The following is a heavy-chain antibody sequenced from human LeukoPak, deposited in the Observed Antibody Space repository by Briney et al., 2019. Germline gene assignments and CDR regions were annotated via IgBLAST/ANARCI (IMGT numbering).Heavy chain of an antibody. CDR1: GYTFTNYA. CDR3: ARGSTSSYGMDV. Sequence: ASVKVSCKASGYTFTNYAVHWVRQAPGQGLEWMGWINPNSGGTNYAQKFQGRVTMTRDTSISTAYMELSRLRSDDTAVYYCARGSTSSYGMDVWGQGTTVTVSS. V-gene: IGHV1-2*02. CDR2: INPNSGGT. J-gene: IGHJ6*02. D-gene: IGHD2-2*01.